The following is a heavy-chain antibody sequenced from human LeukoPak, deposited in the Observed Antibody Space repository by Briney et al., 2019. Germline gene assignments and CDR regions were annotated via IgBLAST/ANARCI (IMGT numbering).Heavy chain of an antibody. Sequence: GGSLRLPCAASGFTFSSYAMSWVRQAPGKGLEWVSGISGSGDNTYYADSVKGRFTISRDNSKNTLYLQMNSLRAEDTAVYYCAKGSSGWPYYYYGMDVWGQGTTVTVSS. J-gene: IGHJ6*02. V-gene: IGHV3-23*01. D-gene: IGHD6-19*01. CDR3: AKGSSGWPYYYYGMDV. CDR2: ISGSGDNT. CDR1: GFTFSSYA.